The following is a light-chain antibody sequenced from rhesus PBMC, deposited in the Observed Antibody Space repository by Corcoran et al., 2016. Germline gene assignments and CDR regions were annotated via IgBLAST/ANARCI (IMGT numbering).Light chain of an antibody. Sequence: DIQMTQSPSSLSASVGDTVTITCRASQGIGKNLAWYQQRPGKVPKILIDSASSLESGIPSRFTGRGSGTDFTLTISSLQPEDFATYYCQQGYVTPFTFGPGTKLEIK. CDR2: SAS. CDR1: QGIGKN. V-gene: IGKV1S17*01. J-gene: IGKJ3*01. CDR3: QQGYVTPFT.